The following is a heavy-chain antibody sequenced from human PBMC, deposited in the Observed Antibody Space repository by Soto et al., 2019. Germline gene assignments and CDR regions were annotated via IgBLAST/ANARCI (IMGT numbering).Heavy chain of an antibody. CDR1: GGSISSGDYY. CDR3: ASALVVPAASLWFDP. CDR2: IYYSGST. J-gene: IGHJ5*02. V-gene: IGHV4-30-4*01. Sequence: SETLSLTCTVSGGSISSGDYYWSWIRQPPGKGLEWIGYIYYSGSTYYNPSLKSRVTISVDTSKNQFSLKLSSVTAADTAVYYCASALVVPAASLWFDPWGQGTLVTVSS. D-gene: IGHD2-2*01.